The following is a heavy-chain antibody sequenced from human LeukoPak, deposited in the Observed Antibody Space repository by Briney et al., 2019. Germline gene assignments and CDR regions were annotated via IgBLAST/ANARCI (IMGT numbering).Heavy chain of an antibody. CDR1: GFTFSGYT. CDR2: ISSSSSYI. V-gene: IGHV3-21*01. D-gene: IGHD3-3*01. J-gene: IGHJ6*03. Sequence: GGSLRLSCAASGFTFSGYTMNWVRQAPGKGLEWVSSISSSSSYIYYADSVKGRSTISRDNAKKSLYLQMNSLRAEDTAVYYCARMSRRITIFGVASRLSYYMDVWGKGTTVTVSS. CDR3: ARMSRRITIFGVASRLSYYMDV.